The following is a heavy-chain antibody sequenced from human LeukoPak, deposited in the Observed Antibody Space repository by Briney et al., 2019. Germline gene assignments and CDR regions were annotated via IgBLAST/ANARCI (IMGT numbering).Heavy chain of an antibody. V-gene: IGHV3-21*01. CDR1: GFTFSSYS. CDR3: ASDILGYCSSTSCYTRYYYGMDV. J-gene: IGHJ6*02. CDR2: ISSSSSYI. D-gene: IGHD2-2*02. Sequence: GGSLRLSCAASGFTFSSYSMNWVRQAPGKGLEWVSSISSSSSYIYYADSVKGRFTISRDNAKNSLYLQMNSLRAEDTAVYYYASDILGYCSSTSCYTRYYYGMDVWGQGTTVTVSS.